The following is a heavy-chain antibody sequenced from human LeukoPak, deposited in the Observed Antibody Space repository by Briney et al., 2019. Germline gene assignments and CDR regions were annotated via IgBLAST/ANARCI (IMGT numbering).Heavy chain of an antibody. Sequence: EASVNVSCKASGYTFTDYYIHWVRQAPGQGLEWMGWIDPKSGGTSYAQKFQGRVTMTRDTSITTIYMDLSRLRSDDSALYYCASLGATTIYYYGVDVWGQGTTVTVSS. V-gene: IGHV1-2*02. CDR1: GYTFTDYY. D-gene: IGHD1-26*01. CDR2: IDPKSGGT. CDR3: ASLGATTIYYYGVDV. J-gene: IGHJ6*02.